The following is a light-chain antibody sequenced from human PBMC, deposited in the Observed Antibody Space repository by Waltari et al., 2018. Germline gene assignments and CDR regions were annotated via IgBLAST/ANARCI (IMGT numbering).Light chain of an antibody. V-gene: IGKV3-20*01. J-gene: IGKJ1*01. Sequence: EIVLTQSPGTLSLSPGDRATLSCRASQSVSSTYLAWYQQKPGQAPGPLIYGASSRATGSPDRFSGSGSGTDFTLTISRLEPEDFAVYYCQHYSSSSWTFGQGTKVEIK. CDR3: QHYSSSSWT. CDR2: GAS. CDR1: QSVSSTY.